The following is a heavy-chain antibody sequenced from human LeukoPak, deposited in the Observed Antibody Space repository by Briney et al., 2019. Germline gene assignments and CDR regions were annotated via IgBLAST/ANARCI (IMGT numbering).Heavy chain of an antibody. Sequence: SETLSLTCSVSGVSMNSYYWSWIRQPPGKGLEWIGEINHSGSTNYNPSLKSRVTISVDTSKNQFSLKLSSVTAADTAMYYCARGELWLVYWGQGTLVTVSS. CDR1: GVSMNSYY. V-gene: IGHV4-34*01. J-gene: IGHJ4*02. CDR3: ARGELWLVY. CDR2: INHSGST. D-gene: IGHD5-18*01.